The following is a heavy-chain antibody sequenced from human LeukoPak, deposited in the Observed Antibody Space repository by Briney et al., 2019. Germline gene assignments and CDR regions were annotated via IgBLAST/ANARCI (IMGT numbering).Heavy chain of an antibody. CDR2: IYYSRST. V-gene: IGHV4-30-4*01. CDR3: ARVTITSAFDI. J-gene: IGHJ3*02. Sequence: SETLSLTCTVSGGSVSSGDYYWSWSRQPPGKGLEWIGYIYYSRSTYYNPSLKSRVTISVDTSKNQFSLKLSSVTAADTAVYYCARVTITSAFDIWGQGTVVTVSS. CDR1: GGSVSSGDYY. D-gene: IGHD4/OR15-4a*01.